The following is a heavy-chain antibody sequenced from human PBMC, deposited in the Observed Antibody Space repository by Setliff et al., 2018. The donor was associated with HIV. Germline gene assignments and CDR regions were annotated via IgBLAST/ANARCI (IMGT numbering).Heavy chain of an antibody. D-gene: IGHD3-16*02. CDR2: IIPVLGTT. V-gene: IGHV1-69*06. CDR3: ARSVWPVIVPTDPTVDAFNI. Sequence: SVKVSCKASGGTFRTFVINWVRQAPGRGFEWLGRIIPVLGTTYSAQKFQGRLTLSADKSSTTAYLDLSGLRSEDTAIYYCARSVWPVIVPTDPTVDAFNIWGQGTKVTVSS. J-gene: IGHJ3*02. CDR1: GGTFRTFV.